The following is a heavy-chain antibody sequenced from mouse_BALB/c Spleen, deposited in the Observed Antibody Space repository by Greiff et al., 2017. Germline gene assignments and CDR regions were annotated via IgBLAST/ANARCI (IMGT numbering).Heavy chain of an antibody. CDR2: ILPGSGST. V-gene: IGHV1-9*01. D-gene: IGHD1-2*01. Sequence: VQLQQSGAELMKPGASVKISCKATGYTFSSYWIEWVKQRPGHGLEWIGEILPGSGSTNYNEKFKGKATFTADTSSNTAYMQLSSLTSEDSAVYYCTRSDVTTATDSFDYWGQGTTLTVSS. CDR3: TRSDVTTATDSFDY. J-gene: IGHJ2*01. CDR1: GYTFSSYW.